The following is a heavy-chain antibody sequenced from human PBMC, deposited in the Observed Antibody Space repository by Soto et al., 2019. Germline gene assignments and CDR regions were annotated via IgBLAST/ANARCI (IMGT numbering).Heavy chain of an antibody. J-gene: IGHJ4*02. CDR2: FDPEDGET. Sequence: ASVNVSCKVSGYTLTELSMHWVQQAPGKGLEWMGGFDPEDGETIYAQKFQGRVTMTEDTSTDTAYMELSSLRSEDTAVYYCATVPEYSGYVSGYWGQGTLVTVSS. V-gene: IGHV1-24*01. CDR3: ATVPEYSGYVSGY. D-gene: IGHD5-12*01. CDR1: GYTLTELS.